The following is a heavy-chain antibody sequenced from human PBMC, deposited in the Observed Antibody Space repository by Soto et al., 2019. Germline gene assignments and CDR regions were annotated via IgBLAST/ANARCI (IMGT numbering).Heavy chain of an antibody. D-gene: IGHD2-2*01. Sequence: QVQLVQSGAEVKKPGSSVKVSCKASGGTFSSYTISWVRQAPGQGLEWMGRIIPILGIANYAQKFQGRVTITADKSTSTAYMGLSSLRSEDTAVYYCARRLGYCSSTSCSDDAFDLWGQGTMVTVSS. CDR3: ARRLGYCSSTSCSDDAFDL. CDR2: IIPILGIA. V-gene: IGHV1-69*02. CDR1: GGTFSSYT. J-gene: IGHJ3*01.